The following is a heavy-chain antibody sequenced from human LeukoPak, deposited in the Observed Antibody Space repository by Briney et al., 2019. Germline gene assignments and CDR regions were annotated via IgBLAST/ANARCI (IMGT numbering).Heavy chain of an antibody. Sequence: GESLKISCKGSGYSFTSYWIGWVSQMPGKGLEWMGIIYPGDSDTRYSPSFQGQVTISADKSISTAYLQWSSLKASDTAMYYYASSVAGTFWYFDLWGRGTLVTVFS. V-gene: IGHV5-51*01. CDR2: IYPGDSDT. D-gene: IGHD6-19*01. J-gene: IGHJ2*01. CDR3: ASSVAGTFWYFDL. CDR1: GYSFTSYW.